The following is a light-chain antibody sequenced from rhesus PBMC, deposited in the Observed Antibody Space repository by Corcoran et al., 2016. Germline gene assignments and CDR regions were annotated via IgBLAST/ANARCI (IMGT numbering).Light chain of an antibody. V-gene: IGKV1-94*01. CDR1: QAINKG. J-gene: IGKJ2*01. CDR3: LQAYTTPYS. CDR2: AAS. Sequence: DIQMTQSPSSLSASVGDRVTVTCRASQAINKGLSWYQQKPGKAPTLLIYAASSLKTGVSYRFSGSGSGTDFTLPISSLQPEDVATYYCLQAYTTPYSFGQGTKVEIK.